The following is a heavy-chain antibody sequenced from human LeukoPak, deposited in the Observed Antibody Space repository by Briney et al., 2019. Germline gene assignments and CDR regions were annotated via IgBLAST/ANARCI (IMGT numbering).Heavy chain of an antibody. CDR2: IRSKANSYAT. V-gene: IGHV3-73*01. CDR3: TRVDFWSGYYRNDY. J-gene: IGHJ4*02. CDR1: GFTFSGSA. D-gene: IGHD3-3*01. Sequence: GGSLRRSCAASGFTFSGSAMHWVRQASGKGLEWVGRIRSKANSYATAYAASVKGRFTISRDDSKNTAYLQMNSLKTEDTAVYYCTRVDFWSGYYRNDYWGQGTLVTVSS.